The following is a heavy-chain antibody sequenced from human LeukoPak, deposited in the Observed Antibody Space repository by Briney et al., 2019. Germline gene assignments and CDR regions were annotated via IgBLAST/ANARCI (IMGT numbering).Heavy chain of an antibody. Sequence: PGGSLRLSCAASGFIFTTHGMHWVRQAPGKGLEWVSYISSSSSTIYYADSVKGRFTISRDNAKNSLYLQMNSLRAEDTAVYYCAREGDHYYDSSGYYSVTPLDYWGQGTLVTVSA. D-gene: IGHD3-22*01. CDR3: AREGDHYYDSSGYYSVTPLDY. J-gene: IGHJ4*02. CDR2: ISSSSSTI. V-gene: IGHV3-48*01. CDR1: GFIFTTHG.